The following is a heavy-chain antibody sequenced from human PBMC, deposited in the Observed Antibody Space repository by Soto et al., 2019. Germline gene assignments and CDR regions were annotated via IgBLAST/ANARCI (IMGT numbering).Heavy chain of an antibody. J-gene: IGHJ6*02. CDR2: IIPIFGIG. V-gene: IGHV1-69*01. CDR3: AISAIALFGVVSIPPHYYSEMDV. Sequence: QVQLVQSGAEVKKPGSSVKVSCKASGGTFNRYAISWVRQAPGQGLEWMGGIIPIFGIGNDAQRFQGRVTITADESTGTAYMELSSLRSEDTGVYYCAISAIALFGVVSIPPHYYSEMDVWGQGPTVTVSS. CDR1: GGTFNRYA. D-gene: IGHD3-3*01.